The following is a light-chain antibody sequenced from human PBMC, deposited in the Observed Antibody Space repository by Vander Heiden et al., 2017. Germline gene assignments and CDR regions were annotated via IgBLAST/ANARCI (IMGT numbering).Light chain of an antibody. Sequence: DIQLTQSPSFLSASIGYRVTITCRASQGISSYLVWYQQKPGKAPNLLIYAASTLQSGVPSRFSGSGSGTEFTLTISSLQPEDFATYYCQQLKSYPRTFGQGTKVEI. CDR3: QQLKSYPRT. J-gene: IGKJ1*01. CDR1: QGISSY. V-gene: IGKV1-9*01. CDR2: AAS.